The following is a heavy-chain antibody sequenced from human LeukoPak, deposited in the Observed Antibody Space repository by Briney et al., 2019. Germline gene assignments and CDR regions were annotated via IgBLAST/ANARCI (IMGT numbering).Heavy chain of an antibody. J-gene: IGHJ4*02. CDR1: GFTFSSYA. D-gene: IGHD4-17*01. CDR3: AKDRVYYGDSSDY. CDR2: ISGSGGST. Sequence: HPGGSLRLSCAASGFTFSSYAMSWVRQAPGKGLEWVSAISGSGGSTYYADSVKGRFTISRDNSKNTLYLQMNSLRAEDTAVYYCAKDRVYYGDSSDYWGQGTLVTVSS. V-gene: IGHV3-23*01.